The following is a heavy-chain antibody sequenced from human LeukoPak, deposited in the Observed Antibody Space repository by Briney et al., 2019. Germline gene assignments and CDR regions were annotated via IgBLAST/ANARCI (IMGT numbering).Heavy chain of an antibody. Sequence: ASVKVSCKASGFTFTSSAMQWVRQARGQRLEWIGWIVVGSGNTNYAQKFQERVTITRDMSTSTAYMELSSLRSEDTAVYYCAAPNNLHEGAFDIWGQGTMVTVSS. J-gene: IGHJ3*02. CDR3: AAPNNLHEGAFDI. V-gene: IGHV1-58*02. CDR2: IVVGSGNT. D-gene: IGHD2/OR15-2a*01. CDR1: GFTFTSSA.